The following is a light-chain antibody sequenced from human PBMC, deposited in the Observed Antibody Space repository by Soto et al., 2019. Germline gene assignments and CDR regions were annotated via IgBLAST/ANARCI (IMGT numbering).Light chain of an antibody. Sequence: QSALTQPRSVSGSHGQSVTISCTGTSSEVGLYNYVSWYQQHPGKAPKLIIYDVSKRPSGVPDRFSGSKSGNTASLTISGLQAEDEGEYFCCSYGGSYTPYVFGTGTNLTVL. V-gene: IGLV2-11*01. CDR3: CSYGGSYTPYV. CDR2: DVS. J-gene: IGLJ1*01. CDR1: SSEVGLYNY.